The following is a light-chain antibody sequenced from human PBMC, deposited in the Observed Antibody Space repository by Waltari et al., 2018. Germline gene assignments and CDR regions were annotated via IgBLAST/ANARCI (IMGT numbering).Light chain of an antibody. V-gene: IGLV2-14*01. J-gene: IGLJ3*02. CDR3: SSYISSSTRV. CDR2: DVS. CDR1: SSDVGGYNY. Sequence: QSALTQPASVSGSPGQSITISCTGTSSDVGGYNYFSWYQQHPGKAPKLMIYDVSNRPSGVSNRFSGSKSGNTASLTISGLQAEDEADYYCSSYISSSTRVFGGGTKLTVL.